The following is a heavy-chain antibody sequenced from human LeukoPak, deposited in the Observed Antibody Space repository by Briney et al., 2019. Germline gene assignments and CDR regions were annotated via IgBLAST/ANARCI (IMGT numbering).Heavy chain of an antibody. CDR1: GDSISSGNYY. CDR2: IYTSGNT. CDR3: ARDRAGDSFDI. J-gene: IGHJ3*02. V-gene: IGHV4-61*02. Sequence: SETLSLTCTVSGDSISSGNYYSTWIRQPAGKGLEWIVRIYTSGNTNYDPSLKSQVTISMDTSKNQFSLNLNSVTAADTAVYYCARDRAGDSFDIWGQGTMVTVSS. D-gene: IGHD7-27*01.